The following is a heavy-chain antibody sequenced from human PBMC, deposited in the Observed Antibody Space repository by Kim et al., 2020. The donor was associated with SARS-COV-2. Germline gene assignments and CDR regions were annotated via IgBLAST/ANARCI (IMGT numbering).Heavy chain of an antibody. D-gene: IGHD6-6*01. Sequence: SETLSLTCAVYGGSFSGYYWSWIRQPPGKGLEWIGEINHSGSTNYNPSLKSRVTISVDTSKNQFSLKLSSVTAADTAVYYCARSSIAADESSEDLDYWGQGTLVTVSS. V-gene: IGHV4-34*01. CDR2: INHSGST. CDR3: ARSSIAADESSEDLDY. J-gene: IGHJ4*02. CDR1: GGSFSGYY.